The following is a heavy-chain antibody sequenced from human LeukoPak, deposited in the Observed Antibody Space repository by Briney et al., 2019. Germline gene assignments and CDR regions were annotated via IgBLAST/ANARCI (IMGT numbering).Heavy chain of an antibody. CDR3: AKRTSSGYSHYFDS. CDR2: ISGSGGST. D-gene: IGHD3-22*01. V-gene: IGHV3-23*01. Sequence: QSGGSLRLSCAASGFTFSSYAMSWVRQAPGKGLEWVSAISGSGGSTYYADSVKGRFTISRDNSKNTLYLQMNSLRAEDTALYYCAKRTSSGYSHYFDSWGQGTLVTVSS. J-gene: IGHJ4*02. CDR1: GFTFSSYA.